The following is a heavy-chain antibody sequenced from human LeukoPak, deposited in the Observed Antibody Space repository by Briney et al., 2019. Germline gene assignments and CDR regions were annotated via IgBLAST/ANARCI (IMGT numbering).Heavy chain of an antibody. CDR2: IYYSGST. J-gene: IGHJ4*02. V-gene: IGHV4-59*01. D-gene: IGHD6-13*01. Sequence: PWETLSLTCTVSGGSISSYYSSWIRQPPGKGLEWIGYIYYSGSTNYNPSLKSRVTISVDTSKNQFSLKLSSVTAADTAVYYCARGEQLASYWGQGTLVTVSS. CDR3: ARGEQLASY. CDR1: GGSISSYY.